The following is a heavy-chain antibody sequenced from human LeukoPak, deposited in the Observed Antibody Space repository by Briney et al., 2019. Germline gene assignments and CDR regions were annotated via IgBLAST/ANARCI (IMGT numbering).Heavy chain of an antibody. CDR3: ARDRGAHDAFDI. CDR1: GGTFSSYA. D-gene: IGHD3-10*01. Sequence: SVKVSCKASGGTFSSYAISWVRQAPGQGLEWMGRIIPILGIANYAQKFQGRVTITADKSTSTAYMELSSLRSEDTAVYYCARDRGAHDAFDIWGQGTMVTVSS. CDR2: IIPILGIA. J-gene: IGHJ3*02. V-gene: IGHV1-69*04.